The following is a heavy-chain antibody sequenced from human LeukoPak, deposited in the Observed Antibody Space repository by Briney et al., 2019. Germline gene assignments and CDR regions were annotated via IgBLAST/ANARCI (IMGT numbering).Heavy chain of an antibody. Sequence: GGSLRLSCAASGFTFSSYSMNWVRQAPGKGLEWVSSISSSSSYIYYADSVKGRFTISRDNAKNSLYLQMNSLRAEDTAVYYCARDHLYYDFWSGPSDYWGQGTLVTVSS. CDR1: GFTFSSYS. V-gene: IGHV3-21*01. D-gene: IGHD3-3*01. CDR2: ISSSSSYI. CDR3: ARDHLYYDFWSGPSDY. J-gene: IGHJ4*02.